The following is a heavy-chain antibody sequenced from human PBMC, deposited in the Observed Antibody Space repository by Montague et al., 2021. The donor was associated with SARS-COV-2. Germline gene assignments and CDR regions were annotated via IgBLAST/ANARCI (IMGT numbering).Heavy chain of an antibody. J-gene: IGHJ2*01. Sequence: CAISGDSVSSHIATWNWIRQSPSRGLEWLGRTYYRSKWYNDYAVSVESRVIINPDTSNNRISLQLNFVTPEDTAVYYCARAYCGGDCYFYWYFDLWGRGTLVTVSS. CDR3: ARAYCGGDCYFYWYFDL. V-gene: IGHV6-1*01. D-gene: IGHD2-21*02. CDR2: TYYRSKWYN. CDR1: GDSVSSHIAT.